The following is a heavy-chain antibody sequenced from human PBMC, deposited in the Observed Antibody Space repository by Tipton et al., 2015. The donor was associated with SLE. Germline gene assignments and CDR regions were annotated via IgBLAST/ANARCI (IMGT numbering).Heavy chain of an antibody. D-gene: IGHD3-10*01. CDR3: ARVLFSIVAIPGTIYYYSYMDF. J-gene: IGHJ6*03. V-gene: IGHV4-34*01. CDR2: INRSGST. Sequence: LRLSCAVYGGSFSGYYWSWIRQPPGKRLEWIGEINRSGSTNYNQSLKSRVAISVDTSKNQFSLKLTSVTAANTAVYYCARVLFSIVAIPGTIYYYSYMDFWDKGPSVTVSS. CDR1: GGSFSGYY.